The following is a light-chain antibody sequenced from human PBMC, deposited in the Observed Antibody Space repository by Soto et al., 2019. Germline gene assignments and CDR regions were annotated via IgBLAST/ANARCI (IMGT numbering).Light chain of an antibody. CDR3: QQYNTYSWT. V-gene: IGKV1-5*01. CDR1: QNISKW. Sequence: DIQMTQSPSTLSVSVGDRVTMTCRASQNISKWLAWYQQKPGKAPNLLIYDAPSLESGVPTRFSGSGSGTEFTLAISGLQPDDFATYYCQQYNTYSWTFGQGTKVEIK. CDR2: DAP. J-gene: IGKJ1*01.